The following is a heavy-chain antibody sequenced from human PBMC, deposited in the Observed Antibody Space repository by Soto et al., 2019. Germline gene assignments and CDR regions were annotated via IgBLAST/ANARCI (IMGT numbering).Heavy chain of an antibody. CDR2: ISGSGGST. D-gene: IGHD2-2*02. J-gene: IGHJ4*02. CDR3: AKSNSKLYQLYNFDY. Sequence: GGSLRLCCAASGFTFSSYAMSGVRQAPGKGLEWVSAISGSGGSTYYADSVKGRFTISRDNSKNTLYLQMNSLRAEDTAVYYCAKSNSKLYQLYNFDYWGQGTLVTVSS. CDR1: GFTFSSYA. V-gene: IGHV3-23*01.